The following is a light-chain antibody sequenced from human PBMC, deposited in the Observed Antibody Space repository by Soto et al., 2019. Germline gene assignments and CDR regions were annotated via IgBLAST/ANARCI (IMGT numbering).Light chain of an antibody. CDR1: QSVGRN. CDR3: QQYNNWPYT. CDR2: GTS. Sequence: EIVMTQSPVALSVSPGESAALSCRASQSVGRNFAWYQQRPGQAPRVLIYGTSTRATGVPARFSGSGSGTDFPLTISSLQSEDFAVYYCQQYNNWPYTFGQGTRVEIK. J-gene: IGKJ2*01. V-gene: IGKV3-15*01.